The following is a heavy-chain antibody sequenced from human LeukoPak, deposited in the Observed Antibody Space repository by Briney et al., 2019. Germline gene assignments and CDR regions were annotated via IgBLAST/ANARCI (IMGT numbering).Heavy chain of an antibody. J-gene: IGHJ4*02. Sequence: GGSLRLSCATSGFTFNEFWMHWVRQVPGKGLMWVSRIHKDGLHTWYADSMKGRFTISRDNAENTVYLHLNSLRVEDTAVYYCARESEAAGTYYLDHWGQGNLVTVSS. V-gene: IGHV3-74*01. CDR2: IHKDGLHT. CDR3: ARESEAAGTYYLDH. CDR1: GFTFNEFW. D-gene: IGHD6-25*01.